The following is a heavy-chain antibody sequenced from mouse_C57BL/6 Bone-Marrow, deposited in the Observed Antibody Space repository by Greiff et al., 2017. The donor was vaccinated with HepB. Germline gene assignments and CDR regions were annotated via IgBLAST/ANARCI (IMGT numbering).Heavy chain of an antibody. V-gene: IGHV10-1*01. CDR1: GFSFNTYA. Sequence: DVKLVESGGGLVQPKGSLKLSCAASGFSFNTYAMNWVRQAPGKGLEWVARIRSKSKNYATYYADSVKDRFTISRDDSENMLYLQMNNLKTEDTAMYYCVRHPSSYGKGAMDYWGQGTSVTVSS. CDR3: VRHPSSYGKGAMDY. CDR2: IRSKSKNYAT. D-gene: IGHD2-1*01. J-gene: IGHJ4*01.